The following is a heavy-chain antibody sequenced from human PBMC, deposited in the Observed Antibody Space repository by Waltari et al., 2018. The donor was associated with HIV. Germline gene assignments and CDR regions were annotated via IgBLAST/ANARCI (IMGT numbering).Heavy chain of an antibody. D-gene: IGHD1-26*01. CDR2: VYPADSDT. V-gene: IGHV5-51*01. J-gene: IGHJ3*02. CDR3: ARRLVGADAFEI. CDR1: FTSYW. Sequence: FTSYWVGWVRQTAENGLEWMGIVYPADSDTTYNPSFRGQVTISVDTSVNTAYLQWGRLKASDSAIYFCARRLVGADAFEIWGQGTVVIVSS.